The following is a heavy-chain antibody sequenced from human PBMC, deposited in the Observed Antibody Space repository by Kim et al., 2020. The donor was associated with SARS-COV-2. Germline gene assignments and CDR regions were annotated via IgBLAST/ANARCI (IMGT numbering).Heavy chain of an antibody. CDR2: IRNGDFSTTI. CDR1: GFMFSDFS. Sequence: GGSLRLSCAASGFMFSDFSMNWVRQAPGKGLEWLAYIRNGDFSTTIHYSDSVRGRFTISRDDARNSLYLQMDSLRVDDTAIYYRVRDHYRSLDYWGQG. V-gene: IGHV3-48*04. D-gene: IGHD3-3*01. J-gene: IGHJ4*02. CDR3: VRDHYRSLDY.